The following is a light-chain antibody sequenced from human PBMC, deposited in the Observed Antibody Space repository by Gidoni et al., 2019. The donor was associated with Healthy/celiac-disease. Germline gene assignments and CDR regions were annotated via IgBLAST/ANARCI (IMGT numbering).Light chain of an antibody. J-gene: IGKJ3*01. V-gene: IGKV3-11*01. CDR2: DAS. CDR3: PQRSYWPPVT. CDR1: QSVSSY. Sequence: EIVLTQSPATLSLSQGERATLSCRASQSVSSYLAWYQQKPGQAPRLLIYDASTRATGIPARFRGSGSGTVFPLSLSSLSPYAFAVYYCPQRSYWPPVTFGPGTNVDI.